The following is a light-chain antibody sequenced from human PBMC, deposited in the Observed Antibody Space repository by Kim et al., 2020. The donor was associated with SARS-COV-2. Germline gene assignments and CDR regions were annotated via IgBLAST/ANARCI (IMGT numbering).Light chain of an antibody. V-gene: IGLV1-44*01. Sequence: QSVLTRPPSASGTPGQRVTISCSGSSSNIGSNTVNWYQQLPGTAPKLLIFTNDQRPSGVPDRFSGSKSGTSASLAISGLQSEDETDYYCVAWDDSLNGWVFGGGTQLTFL. CDR2: TND. CDR1: SSNIGSNT. CDR3: VAWDDSLNGWV. J-gene: IGLJ3*02.